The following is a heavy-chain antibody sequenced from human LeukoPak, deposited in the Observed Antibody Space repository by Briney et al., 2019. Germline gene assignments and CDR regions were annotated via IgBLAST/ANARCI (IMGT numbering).Heavy chain of an antibody. D-gene: IGHD1-7*01. CDR1: GFTFNSYG. J-gene: IGHJ4*02. V-gene: IGHV3-33*01. CDR2: IWDDGSNK. Sequence: GRSLRLSCAASGFTFNSYGMHWVRQAPGKGLEWVAVIWDDGSNKDCADSVKGRSTISRDNSKNTLYLQMNSLRIEDTAVYRCARGGNTGIFDYWGQGTLVTVSS. CDR3: ARGGNTGIFDY.